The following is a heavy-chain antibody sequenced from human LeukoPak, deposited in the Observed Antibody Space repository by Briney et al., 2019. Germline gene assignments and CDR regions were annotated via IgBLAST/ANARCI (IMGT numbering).Heavy chain of an antibody. V-gene: IGHV3-15*01. CDR2: IKRQTEGWTK. CDR1: GFTFSNAW. J-gene: IGHJ4*02. D-gene: IGHD1-14*01. CDR3: SRNADHDW. Sequence: PGGSLRLSCAASGFTFSNAWMNWVRQTPGKGLEWVARIKRQTEGWTKDYAAPVKGRFTISRDDSKSTLYLQMNSLETEDTAVYYCSRNADHDWWGQGTLVTVSS.